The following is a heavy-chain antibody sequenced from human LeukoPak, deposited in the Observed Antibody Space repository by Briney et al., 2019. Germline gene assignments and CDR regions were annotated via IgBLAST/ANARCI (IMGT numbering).Heavy chain of an antibody. CDR2: IKEDGSVK. V-gene: IGHV3-7*01. Sequence: GGSLRLSCAASGYAISNSWTTWVRQAPGKGLEWVANIKEDGSVKNYVEYVKGRFTISRDNAKNSLFLQMSSLRVEDTAVYFCARDRAYSTFDYWGQGTLVSVSS. D-gene: IGHD2/OR15-2a*01. CDR3: ARDRAYSTFDY. CDR1: GYAISNSW. J-gene: IGHJ4*02.